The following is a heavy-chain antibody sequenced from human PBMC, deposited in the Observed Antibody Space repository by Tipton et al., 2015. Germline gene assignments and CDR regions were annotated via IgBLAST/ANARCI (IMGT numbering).Heavy chain of an antibody. J-gene: IGHJ6*02. CDR3: ARENLVFNTGSGRVLDV. D-gene: IGHD3-10*01. CDR2: IFHSGSI. V-gene: IGHV4-61*01. Sequence: TLSLTCTVSGGSVSSGSYYWSWIRQPPGKGLEWIGYIFHSGSINYSPSLESRVIISIDTSKNQFSLNLRSVTAADTAVYYCARENLVFNTGSGRVLDVWGQGTTVTVSS. CDR1: GGSVSSGSYY.